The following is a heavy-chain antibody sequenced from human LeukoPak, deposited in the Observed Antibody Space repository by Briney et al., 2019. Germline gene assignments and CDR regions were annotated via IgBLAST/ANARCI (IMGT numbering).Heavy chain of an antibody. J-gene: IGHJ4*02. CDR2: IYHSGST. V-gene: IGHV4-30-2*01. CDR3: ARGHDSSGYWPIYFDY. D-gene: IGHD3-22*01. CDR1: GGSISSGGYS. Sequence: SQTLSLTCAVSGGSISSGGYSWSWIRHPPGKGLEWIGYIYHSGSTYYNPSLKSRVTISVDRSMNQFSLKLSSVTAADTAVYYCARGHDSSGYWPIYFDYWGQGTLVTVSS.